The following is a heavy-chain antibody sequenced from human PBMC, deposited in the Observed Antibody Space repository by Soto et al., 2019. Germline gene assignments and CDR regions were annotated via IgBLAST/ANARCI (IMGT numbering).Heavy chain of an antibody. CDR2: ISGSGGTT. V-gene: IGHV3-23*01. D-gene: IGHD3-22*01. CDR3: ASTLYYYDSSGYPVPDAFDI. Sequence: PGGSLRLSCAASGFTFSSYAMSWVRQAPGKGLEWVSAISGSGGTTYYADSVKGRFTFSRDNSKNTLYLQMNSLRAEDTAVYYCASTLYYYDSSGYPVPDAFDIWGQGTMVTVSS. CDR1: GFTFSSYA. J-gene: IGHJ3*02.